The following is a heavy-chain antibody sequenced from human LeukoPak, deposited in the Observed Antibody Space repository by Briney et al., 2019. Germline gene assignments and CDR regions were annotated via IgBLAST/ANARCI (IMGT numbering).Heavy chain of an antibody. CDR3: ARVGSSGYPGSPPIDP. J-gene: IGHJ5*02. V-gene: IGHV1-46*01. CDR1: GYTFTSYY. D-gene: IGHD3-22*01. CDR2: INPSGGST. Sequence: ASVKVSCKASGYTFTSYYMHWVRQAPGQGLEWMGIINPSGGSTSYAQKFQGRVTMTRDMSTSTVYMELSSLRSEDTAVYYCARVGSSGYPGSPPIDPWGQGTLVTVSS.